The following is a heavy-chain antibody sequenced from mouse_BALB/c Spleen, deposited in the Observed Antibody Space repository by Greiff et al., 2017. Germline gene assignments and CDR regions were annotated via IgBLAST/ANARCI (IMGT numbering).Heavy chain of an antibody. D-gene: IGHD2-4*01. CDR2: IYPGDGDT. CDR3: ARFVITTGYFDV. CDR1: GYAFSSYW. Sequence: VQLQQSGAELVRPGSSVKISCKASGYAFSSYWMNWVKQRPGQGLEWIGQIYPGDGDTNYNGKFKGKATLTADKSSSTAYMQLSSLTSEDSAVYFCARFVITTGYFDVWGAGTTVTVSS. V-gene: IGHV1-80*01. J-gene: IGHJ1*01.